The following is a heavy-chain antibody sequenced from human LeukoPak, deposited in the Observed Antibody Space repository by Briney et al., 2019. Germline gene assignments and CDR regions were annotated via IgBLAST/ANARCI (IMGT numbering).Heavy chain of an antibody. CDR1: GDSVSSNSAA. V-gene: IGHV6-1*01. Sequence: SQTLSLTCAIYGDSVSSNSAAWNWLRQSPSRGLEWLGRTYYRYKWRNDNAVSVKSRITVNPDTSKNQFSLQLFSVTPEDTAVYYCARLENWVFDYWGQGTLVTVSS. D-gene: IGHD7-27*01. CDR2: TYYRYKWRN. J-gene: IGHJ4*02. CDR3: ARLENWVFDY.